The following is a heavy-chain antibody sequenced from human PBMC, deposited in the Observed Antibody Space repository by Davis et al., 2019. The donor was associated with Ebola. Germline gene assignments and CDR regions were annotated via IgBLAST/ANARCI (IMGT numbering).Heavy chain of an antibody. J-gene: IGHJ4*02. V-gene: IGHV3-7*01. D-gene: IGHD2-2*02. CDR3: ARDRRPAVQPPVGSGLYLDY. Sequence: PGGSLRLSCAASGFTFSSYWMSWVRQAPGKGLEWVANIKQDGSEKYYVDSVKGRFTISRDNSKNTLYLQMNSLRAEDTAVYYCARDRRPAVQPPVGSGLYLDYWGQGTLVTVSS. CDR1: GFTFSSYW. CDR2: IKQDGSEK.